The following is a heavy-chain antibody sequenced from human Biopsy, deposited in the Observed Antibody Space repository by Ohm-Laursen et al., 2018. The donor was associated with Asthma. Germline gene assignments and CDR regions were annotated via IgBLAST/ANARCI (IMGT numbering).Heavy chain of an antibody. CDR2: IMTVFETT. V-gene: IGHV1-69*01. CDR1: GGTFSNFA. Sequence: ASSVKVSCNAPGGTFSNFAISWVRQAPGQGLEWLGGIMTVFETTNYAQKFQGRVTITADESTSTAYMEVTSLRSEDTAIYYCARCQVGYSSGWSLLLKKIYYSGMDVWGQGTAVTVSS. D-gene: IGHD6-19*01. CDR3: ARCQVGYSSGWSLLLKKIYYSGMDV. J-gene: IGHJ6*02.